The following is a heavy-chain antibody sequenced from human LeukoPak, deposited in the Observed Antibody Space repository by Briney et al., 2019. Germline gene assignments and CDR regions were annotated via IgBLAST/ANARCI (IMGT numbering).Heavy chain of an antibody. Sequence: GGSLRLSCAASGFTFSTYTMNWVRLAPGKGLEWVSIITHCSGYIHYADSLKGRFTISRDDGKNSLYMQMNSLSAEDTAVYYCARQKYLRGPDVEYFDYWGQGTLVTVSS. CDR3: ARQKYLRGPDVEYFDY. CDR2: ITHCSGYI. V-gene: IGHV3-21*01. CDR1: GFTFSTYT. J-gene: IGHJ4*02. D-gene: IGHD5/OR15-5a*01.